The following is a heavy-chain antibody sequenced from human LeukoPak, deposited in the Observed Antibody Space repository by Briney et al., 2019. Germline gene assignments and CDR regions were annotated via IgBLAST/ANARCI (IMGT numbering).Heavy chain of an antibody. Sequence: PGGSLRLSCAASGFTVSSNYMSWVRQAPGKGLEWVSVIYSGGSTYYADSVKGRSTISRDNSKNTLYLQMNSLRAEDTAVYYCARGPLYYYYYGMDVWGQGTTVTVSS. CDR1: GFTVSSNY. CDR2: IYSGGST. J-gene: IGHJ6*02. CDR3: ARGPLYYYYYGMDV. V-gene: IGHV3-53*01.